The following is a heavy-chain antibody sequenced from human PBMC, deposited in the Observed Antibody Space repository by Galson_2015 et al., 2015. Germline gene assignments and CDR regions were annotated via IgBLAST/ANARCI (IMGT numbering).Heavy chain of an antibody. CDR1: GFTFSSYP. D-gene: IGHD4-23*01. CDR2: ISSSSSTV. CDR3: ARYHGGNGNSFDY. Sequence: SLRLSCAASGFTFSSYPMNWVRQAPGKGLEWVSYISSSSSTVYYADSVTGRFTISRDNAKNSLYLQMNSLRDEDTAVYYCARYHGGNGNSFDYWGQGTLVTVSS. J-gene: IGHJ4*02. V-gene: IGHV3-48*02.